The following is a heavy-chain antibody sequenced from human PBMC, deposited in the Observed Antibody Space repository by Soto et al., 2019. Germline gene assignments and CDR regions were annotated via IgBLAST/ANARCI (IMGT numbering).Heavy chain of an antibody. CDR2: TYYRSKWNF. Sequence: SQTLSLTCAISGGSVSSNSATWNWLRQSPSRGLEWLGRTYYRSKWNFDYAVSVTSRITIDPDTARNQFSLRLESVTPEDTAVYYCAKEGHWNFYYFHGLDVCGQGTTVTVSS. CDR3: AKEGHWNFYYFHGLDV. D-gene: IGHD1-7*01. V-gene: IGHV6-1*01. J-gene: IGHJ6*02. CDR1: GGSVSSNSAT.